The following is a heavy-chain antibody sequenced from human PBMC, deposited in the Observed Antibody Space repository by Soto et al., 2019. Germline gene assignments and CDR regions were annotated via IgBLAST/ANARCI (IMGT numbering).Heavy chain of an antibody. CDR3: ARGWDYYYDEGPFDY. Sequence: EVQLVESGGGLVKPGGSLRLSCAASGFTFSSYSMNWVGQAPGKGLEWVSSISSSSSYIYYADSVKGRFTISRDNAKNSLYQQMNSLRAEDTAVYYCARGWDYYYDEGPFDYWGQGTLVTVSS. V-gene: IGHV3-21*01. D-gene: IGHD3-16*01. CDR2: ISSSSSYI. J-gene: IGHJ4*02. CDR1: GFTFSSYS.